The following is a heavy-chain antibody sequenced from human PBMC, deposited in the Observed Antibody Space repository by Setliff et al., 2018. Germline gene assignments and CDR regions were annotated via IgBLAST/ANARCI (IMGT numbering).Heavy chain of an antibody. CDR2: ISGSGGNT. J-gene: IGHJ4*02. Sequence: GGSLRLSCAASGFTVSSNYMSWVRQAPGKGLEWVSTISGSGGNTYYADSVKGRFTIYRDNSKNTLYLQMNSLRLEDTAIYYCARDAGGDYDNWGQGTLVTVSS. CDR3: ARDAGGDYDN. D-gene: IGHD2-21*02. CDR1: GFTVSSNY. V-gene: IGHV3-66*02.